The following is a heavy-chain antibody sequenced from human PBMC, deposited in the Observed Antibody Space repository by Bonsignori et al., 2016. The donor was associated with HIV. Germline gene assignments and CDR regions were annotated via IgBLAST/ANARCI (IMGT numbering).Heavy chain of an antibody. Sequence: QVQLQQWGAGLLKPSETLSLTCAVYGGSFNNYYYTWIRRPPREGPWSGLGKVNHRGITNYNPSLKSRVSMSIDTSKNQFSLKLTSVTAADTAIYYCARLPQWRFSRIAQVRGIINDGDHWGQGTLVTVSS. D-gene: IGHD3-10*01. CDR2: VNHRGIT. V-gene: IGHV4-34*02. J-gene: IGHJ4*02. CDR3: ARLPQWRFSRIAQVRGIINDGDH. CDR1: GGSFNNYY.